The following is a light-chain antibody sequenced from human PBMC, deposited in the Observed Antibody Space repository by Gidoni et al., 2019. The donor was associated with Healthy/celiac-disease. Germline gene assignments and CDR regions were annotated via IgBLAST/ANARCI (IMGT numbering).Light chain of an antibody. J-gene: IGLJ3*02. CDR1: ELGDKY. Sequence: SYEVTQPPSEYASPGQAASITCAGDELGDKYACWYQQKPGQSPVLVIYQDSKRPSGIPERFSGSNSGNTATLTISGTQAMDEADYYCQAWDSSTAGVFGGGTKLTVL. CDR3: QAWDSSTAGV. V-gene: IGLV3-1*01. CDR2: QDS.